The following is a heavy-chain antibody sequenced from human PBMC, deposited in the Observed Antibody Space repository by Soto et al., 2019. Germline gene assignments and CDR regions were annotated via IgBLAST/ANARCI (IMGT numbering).Heavy chain of an antibody. V-gene: IGHV3-23*01. CDR2: LSPSGGET. CDR1: GFTFSTYA. J-gene: IGHJ4*02. Sequence: EAQLLESGGGLVQPGGSLRLSCVASGFTFSTYAMSWVRQAPGKGLEWVSALSPSGGETYYADSVKGRFTISRDNSMNALYLQMNSLRAEDTAVYYCAKDHVRYFDYWGQGTLVTVSS. CDR3: AKDHVRYFDY.